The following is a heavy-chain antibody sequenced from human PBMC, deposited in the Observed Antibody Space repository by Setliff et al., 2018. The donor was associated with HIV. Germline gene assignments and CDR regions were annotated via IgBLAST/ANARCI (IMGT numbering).Heavy chain of an antibody. D-gene: IGHD5-12*01. CDR2: INHSGST. V-gene: IGHV4-34*01. CDR1: GGSLSGYH. J-gene: IGHJ4*02. CDR3: AREYSYYFDY. Sequence: PSETLSLTCAVYGGSLSGYHWSWIRQSPGKGLEWIGEINHSGSTNYNPSLKSRVIISIDTSKKQFSLKLSSVTATDTAVYYFAREYSYYFDYWGQGTLVTVSS.